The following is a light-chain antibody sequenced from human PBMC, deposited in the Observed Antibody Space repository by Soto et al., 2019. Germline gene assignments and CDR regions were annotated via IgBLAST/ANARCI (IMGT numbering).Light chain of an antibody. CDR3: SSYTSSSTLVV. V-gene: IGLV2-14*01. CDR2: DVS. Sequence: QSALTQPASVSGSPGQSITISCTGTSSDVGGYNYVSCYQQHPGKAPKLMIYDVSHRPSGVSNRFSGSKSGTTASLTISGLQAEDEADYYCSSYTSSSTLVVFGGGTKLTVL. CDR1: SSDVGGYNY. J-gene: IGLJ2*01.